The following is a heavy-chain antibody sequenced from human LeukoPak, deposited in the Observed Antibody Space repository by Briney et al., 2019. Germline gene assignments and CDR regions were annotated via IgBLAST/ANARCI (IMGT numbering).Heavy chain of an antibody. Sequence: ASVKLSCKASGGTFSSYAISWVRHAPGQGLEWMGRIIIILGIANYAQKFQGRVTITADKSTSTAYMELSNMRSEDTAVYYCASSRVLRYFGWFQPGEDYYFDYWGQRTLVTVSS. D-gene: IGHD3-9*01. CDR3: ASSRVLRYFGWFQPGEDYYFDY. V-gene: IGHV1-69*04. CDR1: GGTFSSYA. J-gene: IGHJ4*02. CDR2: IIIILGIA.